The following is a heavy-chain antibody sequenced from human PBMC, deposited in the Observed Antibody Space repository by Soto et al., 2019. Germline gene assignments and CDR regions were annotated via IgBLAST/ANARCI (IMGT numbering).Heavy chain of an antibody. CDR3: ARDSSSWYGTYYFDY. Sequence: EVQLVESGGGLVQPGGSLRLSCAASGFTFSSYSMNWVRQAPGKGLEWVSYISSSSSTIYYADSVKGRFTISRDNAKNSLYLQVNSLRAEDTAVYYCARDSSSWYGTYYFDYWGQGTLVTVSS. J-gene: IGHJ4*02. CDR1: GFTFSSYS. CDR2: ISSSSSTI. D-gene: IGHD6-13*01. V-gene: IGHV3-48*01.